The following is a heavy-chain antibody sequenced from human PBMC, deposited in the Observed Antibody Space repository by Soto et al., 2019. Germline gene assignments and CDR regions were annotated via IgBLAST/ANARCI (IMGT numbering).Heavy chain of an antibody. Sequence: QVTLKESGPVLVKPTETLTLTCTVSGFSLSNARMSVSWIRQPPGKALEWLAHIFSNDAKSYGASLKSRLTISKDTSNSQVGLTMTNMDPVDTATYYCARIRGWGWLGPDDYWGQGTLVTASS. D-gene: IGHD3-10*01. J-gene: IGHJ4*02. CDR2: IFSNDAK. CDR3: ARIRGWGWLGPDDY. V-gene: IGHV2-26*01. CDR1: GFSLSNARMS.